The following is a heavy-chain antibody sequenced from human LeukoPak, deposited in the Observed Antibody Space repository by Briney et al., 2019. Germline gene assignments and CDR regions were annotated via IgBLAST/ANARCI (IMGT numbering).Heavy chain of an antibody. V-gene: IGHV1-69*05. CDR2: IIPIFGTA. Sequence: SVNVSCKASGGTFSSYAISWVRQAPGQGLEWMGGIIPIFGTANYAQKFQGRVTITTDESTSTAYMELSSLRSEDTAVYYCARVAVQHSSSSEYYYYYMDVWGKGTTVTVSS. D-gene: IGHD6-6*01. J-gene: IGHJ6*03. CDR1: GGTFSSYA. CDR3: ARVAVQHSSSSEYYYYYMDV.